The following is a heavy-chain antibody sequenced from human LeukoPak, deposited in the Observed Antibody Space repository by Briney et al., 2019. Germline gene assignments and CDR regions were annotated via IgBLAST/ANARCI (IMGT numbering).Heavy chain of an antibody. D-gene: IGHD5/OR15-5a*01. J-gene: IGHJ3*01. CDR1: GFTFSDYI. CDR2: IRRGANGYTT. V-gene: IGHV3-72*01. CDR3: SREGGRGVYSVFDF. Sequence: PGGSLRLSCAASGFTFSDYIMDWFRQAPGKGLEWVGRIRRGANGYTTEYAASVKGRFTISRDDSKNSLYLHMNSLKAEDTAVYPFSREGGRGVYSVFDFWAKGKVVTV.